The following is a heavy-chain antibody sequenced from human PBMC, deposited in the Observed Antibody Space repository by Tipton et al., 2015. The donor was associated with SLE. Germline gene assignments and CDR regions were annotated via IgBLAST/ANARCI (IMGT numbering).Heavy chain of an antibody. Sequence: LRLSCTVSGGSISSYYWSWIRQPPGKGLEWIGYIYYSGSTNYNPSLKSRVTISVDTSKNQFSLKLSSVTAADTAVYYCARHGAVLRLNWFDPWGQGTLVTVSS. D-gene: IGHD3-3*01. CDR3: ARHGAVLRLNWFDP. CDR2: IYYSGST. V-gene: IGHV4-59*08. J-gene: IGHJ5*02. CDR1: GGSISSYY.